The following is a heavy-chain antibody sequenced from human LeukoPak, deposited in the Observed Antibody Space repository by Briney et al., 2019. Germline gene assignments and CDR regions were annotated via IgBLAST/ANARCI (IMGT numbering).Heavy chain of an antibody. V-gene: IGHV4-34*01. CDR1: GVSLTDYY. Sequence: PSETLSLTCAVSGVSLTDYYWSWIHESPRKGLEGVGEVSPDGYSKYNPSLKSRLSMSVDRSGNQLSLRLSSVTAADTAIYYCARIRCGSGPEICYNHWAQGSLVTVSS. CDR2: VSPDGYS. D-gene: IGHD2-8*01. J-gene: IGHJ5*02. CDR3: ARIRCGSGPEICYNH.